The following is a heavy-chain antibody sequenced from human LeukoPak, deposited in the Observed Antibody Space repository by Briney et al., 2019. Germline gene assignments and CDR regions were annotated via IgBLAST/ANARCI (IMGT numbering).Heavy chain of an antibody. CDR1: GYRSTNYW. CDR3: ARLRAYDSSGYPDAFDI. Sequence: GESLKISCKGSGYRSTNYWIGWVRQMPGKGLEWMGIIYPGDSNTRYSPSFQGQVTISADKSISTAYLQWSSLKASDTAMYYCARLRAYDSSGYPDAFDIWGQGTMVTVSS. D-gene: IGHD3-22*01. V-gene: IGHV5-51*01. CDR2: IYPGDSNT. J-gene: IGHJ3*02.